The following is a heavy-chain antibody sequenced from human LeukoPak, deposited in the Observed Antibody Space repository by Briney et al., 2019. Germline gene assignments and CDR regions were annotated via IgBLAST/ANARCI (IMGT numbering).Heavy chain of an antibody. D-gene: IGHD1-7*01. CDR1: GYTFTSYG. CDR2: ISAYNGNT. Sequence: ASVKVSCKASGYTFTSYGISWVRQAPGQGLEWMGWISAYNGNTNYAQKLQGRVTMTTDTSTSTAYMELRSLRSDDTAVYYCACYTWNYKQFDYWGQGTLVTVSS. J-gene: IGHJ4*02. V-gene: IGHV1-18*01. CDR3: ACYTWNYKQFDY.